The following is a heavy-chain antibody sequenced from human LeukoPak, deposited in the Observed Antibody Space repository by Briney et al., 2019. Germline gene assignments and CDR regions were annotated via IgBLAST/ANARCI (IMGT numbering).Heavy chain of an antibody. Sequence: PGGSLRLSCAASGFTFSSYSMNWVRQAPGKGLEWVSSISSSSSYIYYADSVKGRFTISRDNAKNSLYLQMNSLRAEDTAVYYCARDGRYCSSTSCYTPYYFDYWGQGTLVTVSP. V-gene: IGHV3-21*01. CDR3: ARDGRYCSSTSCYTPYYFDY. CDR2: ISSSSSYI. J-gene: IGHJ4*02. D-gene: IGHD2-2*02. CDR1: GFTFSSYS.